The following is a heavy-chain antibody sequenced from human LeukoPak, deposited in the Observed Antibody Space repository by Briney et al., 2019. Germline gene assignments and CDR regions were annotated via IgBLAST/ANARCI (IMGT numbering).Heavy chain of an antibody. Sequence: GGSLRLSCAASGFTFSSYGMSWVRQAPGKGLEWVSAISGSGGSTYYADSVKGRFTISRDNSKNTLYLQMNSLRAEDTAVYYCAKGADRGYSYGHGYWGQGTLVTVSS. CDR1: GFTFSSYG. CDR3: AKGADRGYSYGHGY. V-gene: IGHV3-23*01. J-gene: IGHJ4*02. D-gene: IGHD5-18*01. CDR2: ISGSGGST.